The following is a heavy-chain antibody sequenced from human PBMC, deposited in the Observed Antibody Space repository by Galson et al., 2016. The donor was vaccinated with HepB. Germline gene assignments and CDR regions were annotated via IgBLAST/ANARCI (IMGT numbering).Heavy chain of an antibody. V-gene: IGHV1-2*02. D-gene: IGHD3-16*01. CDR2: INCKSGGT. J-gene: IGHJ4*02. Sequence: SVKVSCKASGYTFTDYYMHWVRQAPGQGPEWMGWINCKSGGTKFAPNFQGRVTMTRDTSISTAYMELGRLRLDDSAVYYCTRGIIGGYDFDYWGQVTLVAVAS. CDR3: TRGIIGGYDFDY. CDR1: GYTFTDYY.